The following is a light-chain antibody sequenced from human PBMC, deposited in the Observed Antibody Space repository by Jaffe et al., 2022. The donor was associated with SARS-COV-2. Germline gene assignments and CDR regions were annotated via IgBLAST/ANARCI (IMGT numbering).Light chain of an antibody. CDR3: SSYTSSSTWV. J-gene: IGLJ3*02. Sequence: QSALTQPASVSGSPGQSITISCTGTSSDVGYYNYVSWFQQHPGKAPKLVIYDVSHRPSGVSNRFSGSKSGNTASLTISGLQAEDEADYYCSSYTSSSTWVFGGGTKVTVL. CDR1: SSDVGYYNY. CDR2: DVS. V-gene: IGLV2-14*03.